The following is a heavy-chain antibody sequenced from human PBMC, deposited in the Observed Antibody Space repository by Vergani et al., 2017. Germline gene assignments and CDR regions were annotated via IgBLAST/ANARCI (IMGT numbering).Heavy chain of an antibody. CDR1: GGSFSGYY. V-gene: IGHV4-34*01. CDR3: ARDCSRTSCSVFDY. J-gene: IGHJ4*02. Sequence: QVQLQQWGAGLLKPSETLSLTCAVYGGSFSGYYWSWIRQPPGKGLEWIGEINHSGSTNYNPSLKSRVTISVDTSKNQFALRLSSVTAADADVYYCARDCSRTSCSVFDYWGQGTLVTVSS. CDR2: INHSGST. D-gene: IGHD2-2*01.